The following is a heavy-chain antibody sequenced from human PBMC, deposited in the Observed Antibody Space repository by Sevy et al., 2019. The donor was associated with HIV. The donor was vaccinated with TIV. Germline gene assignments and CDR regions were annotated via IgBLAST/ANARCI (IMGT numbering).Heavy chain of an antibody. D-gene: IGHD4-17*01. Sequence: GGSLRLSCAASRFTFSSYAMSWVRQAPGKGLEWVSAISGSGGSTYYSDSVKGRFTISRDNSKNTLYLQMNSLRAEDTAVYYCAKDLYGGKPGWNVAFDIWGPGTMVTVSS. J-gene: IGHJ3*02. CDR1: RFTFSSYA. V-gene: IGHV3-23*01. CDR3: AKDLYGGKPGWNVAFDI. CDR2: ISGSGGST.